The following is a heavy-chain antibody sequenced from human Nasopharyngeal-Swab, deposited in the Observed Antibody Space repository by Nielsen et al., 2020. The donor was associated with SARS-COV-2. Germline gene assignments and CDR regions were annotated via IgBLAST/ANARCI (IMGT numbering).Heavy chain of an antibody. CDR3: ARALQTFGGVIVNFDY. D-gene: IGHD3-16*02. J-gene: IGHJ4*02. Sequence: SETLSLTCTVSGGSISSGGYYWSWIRQHPGKGLEWIGYIYYSGSTDYNPSLKSRVTISVDTSKNQFSLKLSSVTAADTAVYYCARALQTFGGVIVNFDYWGQGTLVTVSS. CDR2: IYYSGST. CDR1: GGSISSGGYY. V-gene: IGHV4-31*03.